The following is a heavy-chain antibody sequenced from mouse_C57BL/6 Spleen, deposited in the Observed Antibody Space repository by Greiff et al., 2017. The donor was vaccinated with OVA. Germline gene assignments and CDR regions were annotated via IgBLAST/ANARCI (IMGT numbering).Heavy chain of an antibody. J-gene: IGHJ1*03. CDR1: GSTFTDYN. D-gene: IGHD1-1*01. CDR3: ARSRITTVPWYFDV. V-gene: IGHV1-18*01. Sequence: EVQLQQSGPELVKPGPSVKIPCKASGSTFTDYNLYWVKQSHGKSLYWIGDINPNNGGTIYNQKFKGKATLTVDKSSSTAYMELRSLTSEDTAVYYCARSRITTVPWYFDVWGTGTTVTVSS. CDR2: INPNNGGT.